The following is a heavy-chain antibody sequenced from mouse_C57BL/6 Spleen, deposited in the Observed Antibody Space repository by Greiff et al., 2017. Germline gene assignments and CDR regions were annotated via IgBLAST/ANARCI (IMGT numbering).Heavy chain of an antibody. CDR3: ARKSNWDLYAMDY. J-gene: IGHJ4*01. D-gene: IGHD4-1*01. V-gene: IGHV1-22*01. CDR2: INPNNGGT. CDR1: GYTFTDYN. Sequence: EVQLQESGPELVKPGASVKMSCKASGYTFTDYNMHWVKQSHGKSLEWIGYINPNNGGTSYNQKFKGKATLTVNKSSSTAYMELRSLTSEDSAVYYCARKSNWDLYAMDYWGQGTSVTVSS.